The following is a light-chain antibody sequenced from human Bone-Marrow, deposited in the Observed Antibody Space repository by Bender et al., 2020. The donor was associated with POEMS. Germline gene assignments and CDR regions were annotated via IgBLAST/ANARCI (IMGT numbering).Light chain of an antibody. CDR3: FSYAGSNWV. J-gene: IGLJ3*02. CDR2: EVF. Sequence: QSALTQAASVSGSPGQSITISCTGASSDFGPYNLVSWYQHHPGKAPKLMIYEVFKRPSGVPDRFSGSKSGNTASLTVSGLQAEDEADYYCFSYAGSNWVFGGGTKLTVL. CDR1: SSDFGPYNL. V-gene: IGLV2-23*02.